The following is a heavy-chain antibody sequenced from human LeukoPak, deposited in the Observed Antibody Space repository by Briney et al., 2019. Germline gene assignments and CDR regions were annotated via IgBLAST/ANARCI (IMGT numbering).Heavy chain of an antibody. CDR3: ARDRGGGITMVRGVIRYYYMDV. D-gene: IGHD3-10*01. Sequence: PSETLSLTCTGSGGSISSYYWSWIRQPAGKGLEWIGRIYTSGRTNYNPSPKSRVTMSVDTSKNQFSLKLSSVTAADTAVYYCARDRGGGITMVRGVIRYYYMDVWGKGTTVTISS. CDR2: IYTSGRT. V-gene: IGHV4-4*07. CDR1: GGSISSYY. J-gene: IGHJ6*03.